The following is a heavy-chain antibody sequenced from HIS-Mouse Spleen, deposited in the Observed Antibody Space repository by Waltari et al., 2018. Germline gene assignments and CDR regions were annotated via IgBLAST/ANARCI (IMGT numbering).Heavy chain of an antibody. V-gene: IGHV3-33*06. J-gene: IGHJ4*02. CDR3: AKGGGYCSGGSCYYFDY. Sequence: QVQLVESGGGVVQPGRSLRLSCAASGFTFSSDGMQWFGQAPGKGLEWVAVIWYDGSNKYYVDSVKGRFTISRDNSKNTLYLQMNSLRAEDTAVYYCAKGGGYCSGGSCYYFDYWGQGTLVTVSS. D-gene: IGHD2-15*01. CDR2: IWYDGSNK. CDR1: GFTFSSDG.